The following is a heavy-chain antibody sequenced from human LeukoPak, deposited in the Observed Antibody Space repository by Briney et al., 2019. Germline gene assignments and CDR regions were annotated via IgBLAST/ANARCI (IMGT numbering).Heavy chain of an antibody. CDR1: GFTFCSYL. CDR3: ARSVTTGTTYYFDY. Sequence: RGALRVSCAGSGFTFCSYLMHWGAPAPGKGLEYVSDISSYGGSTYYANSVKGRFTISRDNSKNTLYLQMSSLRAEDMAVYYCARSVTTGTTYYFDYWGQGTPVTVSS. CDR2: ISSYGGST. D-gene: IGHD1-1*01. V-gene: IGHV3-64*01. J-gene: IGHJ4*02.